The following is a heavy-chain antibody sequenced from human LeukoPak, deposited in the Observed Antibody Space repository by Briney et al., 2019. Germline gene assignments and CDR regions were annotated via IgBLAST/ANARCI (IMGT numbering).Heavy chain of an antibody. V-gene: IGHV1-18*04. CDR3: ARDGWYKSYYYYGMDV. CDR1: GYTFTSYG. CDR2: ISAYSGNT. D-gene: IGHD6-19*01. J-gene: IGHJ6*04. Sequence: ASVTVSCKASGYTFTSYGISWVRQAPGQGLEWMGGISAYSGNTNYAQKLQGRVTMTTDTSTSTAYMELRSLRSDDTAVYYCARDGWYKSYYYYGMDVWGKGTTVTVPS.